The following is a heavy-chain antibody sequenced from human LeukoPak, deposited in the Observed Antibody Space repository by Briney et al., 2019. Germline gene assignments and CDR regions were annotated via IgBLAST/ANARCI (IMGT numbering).Heavy chain of an antibody. V-gene: IGHV3-48*03. J-gene: IGHJ6*02. D-gene: IGHD2-21*02. CDR2: ISNSGGTI. CDR1: GFTFSSYE. CDR3: VLVATYYYYGMDV. Sequence: GGSLRLSCAASGFTFSSYEMNWVRQAPGKGLGRVSYISNSGGTIYYADSVKGRFTISRDNAKNSLFLQMNGLRAEDTAVYYCVLVATYYYYGMDVWGQGTTVTVSS.